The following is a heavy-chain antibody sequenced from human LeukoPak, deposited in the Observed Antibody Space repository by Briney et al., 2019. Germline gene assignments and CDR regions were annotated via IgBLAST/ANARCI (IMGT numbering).Heavy chain of an antibody. CDR3: ARYYYDSSGYYHDY. V-gene: IGHV4-34*01. CDR2: INHSGST. Sequence: SETLSLTCAVYGGSFSGYYWSWIRQPPGKGLEWIGEINHSGSTNYNPSLKSRVTISVDTSKNQFSPKLSSVTAADTAVYYCARYYYDSSGYYHDYWGQGTLVTVSS. J-gene: IGHJ4*02. CDR1: GGSFSGYY. D-gene: IGHD3-22*01.